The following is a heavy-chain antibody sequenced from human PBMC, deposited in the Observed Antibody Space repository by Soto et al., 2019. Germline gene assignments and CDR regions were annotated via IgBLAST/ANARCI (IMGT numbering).Heavy chain of an antibody. CDR1: GFSLTTSGVG. CDR3: AHRVLRTVFGLVTTTAIYFDF. D-gene: IGHD3-3*01. Sequence: QITLNESGPTVVRPTETLTLTCRFSGFSLTTSGVGVGWIRQSPGKAPEWLALIYWDDDKRYSASLKSRPTITNDTSKNQVVLTVSDLEPTDTATYYCAHRVLRTVFGLVTTTAIYFDFWGQGPPVAVSS. CDR2: IYWDDDK. V-gene: IGHV2-5*02. J-gene: IGHJ4*02.